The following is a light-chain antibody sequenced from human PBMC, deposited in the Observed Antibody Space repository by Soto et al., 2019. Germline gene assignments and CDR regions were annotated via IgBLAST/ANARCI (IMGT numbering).Light chain of an antibody. Sequence: EIVLTQSPGTLSLSPGERATLSCRASQSVSSSYLAWYQQKPGQAPRLLIYGASSRATGIQDRFSGSGSGTDFTLTISRLEPEDFAVYYCQQYGSSPMAFGGGTKGEIK. CDR1: QSVSSSY. J-gene: IGKJ4*01. V-gene: IGKV3-20*01. CDR3: QQYGSSPMA. CDR2: GAS.